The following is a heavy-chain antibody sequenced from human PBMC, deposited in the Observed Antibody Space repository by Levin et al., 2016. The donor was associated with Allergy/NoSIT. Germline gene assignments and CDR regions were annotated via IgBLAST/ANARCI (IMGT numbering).Heavy chain of an antibody. V-gene: IGHV3-23*01. J-gene: IGHJ6*02. CDR2: ISNDGRDT. D-gene: IGHD2-8*02. Sequence: WIRQPPGKGLEWVSAISNDGRDTYYADSVRGRFTISRDNSKNTVNLQISSLRADDTAVYYCARYCIRGACSVYYGMDVWGQGTTVTVSS. CDR3: ARYCIRGACSVYYGMDV.